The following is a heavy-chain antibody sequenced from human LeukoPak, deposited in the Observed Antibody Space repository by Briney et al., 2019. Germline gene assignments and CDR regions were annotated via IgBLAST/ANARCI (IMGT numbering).Heavy chain of an antibody. CDR3: ARDGGSSGYCSGGSCYYIDY. Sequence: GGSLRLSCAASGFTFSSYGMHWVRQAPGKGLEWVAVIWYDGSNKYYADSVKGRFTISRDNTKNSLYLQMNSLRAEDTAVYYCARDGGSSGYCSGGSCYYIDYWGQGTLVTVSS. J-gene: IGHJ4*02. D-gene: IGHD2-15*01. V-gene: IGHV3-33*01. CDR2: IWYDGSNK. CDR1: GFTFSSYG.